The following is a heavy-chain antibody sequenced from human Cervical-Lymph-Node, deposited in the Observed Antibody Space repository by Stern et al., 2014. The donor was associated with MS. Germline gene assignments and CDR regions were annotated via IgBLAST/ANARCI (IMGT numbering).Heavy chain of an antibody. Sequence: QVQLVHSGAEVKKPGSSVTVSCKASGGTFSSYAISWVPQSPGQGLEWMEGIIPIFGTANYAQKFQGRVTITADESTSTAYMELSSLRSEDTAVYYCARGPKTTVTTEYYYYGMDVWGQGTTVTVSS. D-gene: IGHD4-17*01. J-gene: IGHJ6*02. V-gene: IGHV1-69*01. CDR3: ARGPKTTVTTEYYYYGMDV. CDR1: GGTFSSYA. CDR2: IIPIFGTA.